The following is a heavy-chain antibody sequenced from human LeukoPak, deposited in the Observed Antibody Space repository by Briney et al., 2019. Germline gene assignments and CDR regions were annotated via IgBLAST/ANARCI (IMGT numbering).Heavy chain of an antibody. J-gene: IGHJ4*02. D-gene: IGHD1-26*01. CDR1: GGSITTTDW. Sequence: SETLSLTCAVSGGSITTTDWWSWVRQPPGKGLEWIGEVHLSGATNYNLSLESRVSMSIDKSKNHLSLEVTSVTAADTAIYYCTRESGAFSPFGFWGQGTLVTVSS. V-gene: IGHV4-4*02. CDR3: TRESGAFSPFGF. CDR2: VHLSGAT.